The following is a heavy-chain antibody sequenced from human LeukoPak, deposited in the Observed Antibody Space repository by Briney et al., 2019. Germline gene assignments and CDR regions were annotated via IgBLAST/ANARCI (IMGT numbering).Heavy chain of an antibody. CDR3: ARDRRDISGYSHFDY. D-gene: IGHD3-22*01. CDR1: GFTFSSHS. CDR2: VSSSGSYI. J-gene: IGHJ4*02. V-gene: IGHV3-21*01. Sequence: GGSLRLSCAASGFTFSSHSMNWLRQAPGKGLEWVSSVSSSGSYIYYADSVKGRFTISRDNAKNSLYLQMNSLRAEDTAVYYCARDRRDISGYSHFDYWGQGTLVTVSS.